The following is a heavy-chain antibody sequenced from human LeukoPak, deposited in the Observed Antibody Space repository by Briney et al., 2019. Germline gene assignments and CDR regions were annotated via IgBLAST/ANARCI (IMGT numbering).Heavy chain of an antibody. J-gene: IGHJ4*02. CDR2: ISGSGGST. CDR1: GFTFSSYA. CDR3: AKEQNYYDSSGYYPESFDY. D-gene: IGHD3-22*01. V-gene: IGHV3-23*01. Sequence: GGSLRLSCAASGFTFSSYAMSWVRQAPGKGLEWVSAISGSGGSTYYADSVKGRFTISRDNSKNMLYLQMNSLRAEDTAVYYCAKEQNYYDSSGYYPESFDYWGQGTLVTVSS.